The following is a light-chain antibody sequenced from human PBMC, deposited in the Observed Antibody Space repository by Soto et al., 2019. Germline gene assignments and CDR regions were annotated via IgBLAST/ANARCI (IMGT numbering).Light chain of an antibody. CDR3: CSDAGSSTFRYV. Sequence: QSVLTQPASVSGSPGQSITISCTGTSIDVGSYNLVSWYQQHPGKAPKLMIYEGSKRPSGVSNRFSGSKSGNTASLTISGLQAEDEADYYCCSDAGSSTFRYVFGTGTKLTVL. CDR2: EGS. J-gene: IGLJ1*01. CDR1: SIDVGSYNL. V-gene: IGLV2-23*03.